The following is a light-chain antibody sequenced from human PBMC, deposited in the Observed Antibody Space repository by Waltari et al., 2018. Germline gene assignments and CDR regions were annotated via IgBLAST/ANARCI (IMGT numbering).Light chain of an antibody. V-gene: IGKV1-9*01. CDR1: RGIGNS. Sequence: DIQLTQSPSFLSASVGDRVTITCRASRGIGNSLAWYQQKPGKAPKLLIYAASTLQTGVPDRFSGSGSGTDFTLKISRVEAEDVGVYYCMQALQTPRTFGQGTRLEIK. CDR3: MQALQTPRT. CDR2: AAS. J-gene: IGKJ5*01.